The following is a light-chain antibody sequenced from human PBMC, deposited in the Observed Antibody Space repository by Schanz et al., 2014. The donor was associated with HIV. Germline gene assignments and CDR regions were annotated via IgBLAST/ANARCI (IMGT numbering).Light chain of an antibody. CDR1: SSNIGAGYD. CDR2: DDD. V-gene: IGLV1-40*01. J-gene: IGLJ1*01. Sequence: QSVLTQPPSVSGAPGQRVSLSCNGSSSNIGAGYDVHWYQQFPGTAPKLLIFDDDSRPSGVPDRYSGSKSGTSASLAITGLQAEDEADYYCQSYDSSLNSYVFGSGTKLTVL. CDR3: QSYDSSLNSYV.